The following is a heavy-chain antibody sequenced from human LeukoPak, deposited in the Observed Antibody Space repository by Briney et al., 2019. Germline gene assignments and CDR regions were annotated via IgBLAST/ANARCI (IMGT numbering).Heavy chain of an antibody. CDR1: GGSISSYY. CDR3: ARDRERSRAASVDWFDP. D-gene: IGHD2-2*01. V-gene: IGHV4-59*01. J-gene: IGHJ5*02. Sequence: SETLSLTCTVSGGSISSYYWSWIRQPPGKGLEWIGYIYYSGSTNYNPSLKSRVTISVDTSKNQFSLKLSSVTAADTAVYYCARDRERSRAASVDWFDPWGQGTLVTVSS. CDR2: IYYSGST.